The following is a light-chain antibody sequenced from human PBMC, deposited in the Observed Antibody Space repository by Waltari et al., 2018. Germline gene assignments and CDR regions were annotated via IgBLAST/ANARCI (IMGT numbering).Light chain of an antibody. Sequence: DIQMTQSPSTLSASVGDLVTIPCRASQSISVWLAWYQQKPGRAPKLLIFRASSLESGVPSRFSGSGSGTEFTLTISSLQPDDFATYYCQQYNSFSTTFGGGTKVESK. CDR1: QSISVW. CDR3: QQYNSFSTT. V-gene: IGKV1-5*03. CDR2: RAS. J-gene: IGKJ4*01.